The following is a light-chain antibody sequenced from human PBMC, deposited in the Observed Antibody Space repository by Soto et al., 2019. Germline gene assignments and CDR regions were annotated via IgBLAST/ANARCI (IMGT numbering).Light chain of an antibody. CDR2: GNH. Sequence: QSVLTQPPSASGTPGQRVTISCSGSSSNIGSNTVNWYQQLPGAAPKLLIYGNHQRPSGVPDRFSGSKSGTSASLAIGGLQSEDEADYYCAAWDDSLAGFVCGTGTKLTVL. CDR1: SSNIGSNT. J-gene: IGLJ1*01. CDR3: AAWDDSLAGFV. V-gene: IGLV1-44*01.